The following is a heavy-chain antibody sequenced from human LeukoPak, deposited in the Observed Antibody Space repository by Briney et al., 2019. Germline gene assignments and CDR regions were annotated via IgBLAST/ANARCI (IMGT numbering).Heavy chain of an antibody. Sequence: SETLSLTCAVYGGSFSGYYWSWIRQPPGKGLEWVGEINQSGDTNYNSSLKSRVTISVDTSKNQFSLKLSSVTAADTAVYYCARGRHYCTNGVCYKMDWFDPWGQGTRVTVSS. D-gene: IGHD2-8*01. CDR2: INQSGDT. J-gene: IGHJ5*02. CDR1: GGSFSGYY. CDR3: ARGRHYCTNGVCYKMDWFDP. V-gene: IGHV4-34*01.